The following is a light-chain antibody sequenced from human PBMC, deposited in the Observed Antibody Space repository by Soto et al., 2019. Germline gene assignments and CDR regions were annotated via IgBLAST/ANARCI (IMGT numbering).Light chain of an antibody. CDR2: VGS. Sequence: IVMTTSPLSLPVTPGEPAAISCRASESLLHSNGYNYLDWYLQKPGQSPQLLIYVGSDRASGVPDRFSGSGSGTEFTLKISRVEAEDVGVYYCMQSLQSPWTFGQGTKVDIK. CDR1: ESLLHSNGYNY. J-gene: IGKJ1*01. V-gene: IGKV2-28*01. CDR3: MQSLQSPWT.